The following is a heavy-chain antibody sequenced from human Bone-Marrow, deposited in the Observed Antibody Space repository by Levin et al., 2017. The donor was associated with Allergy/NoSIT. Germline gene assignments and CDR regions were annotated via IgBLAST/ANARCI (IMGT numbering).Heavy chain of an antibody. CDR1: GGSFSGYY. CDR3: ARGRGVEYYYDSSGYYYVNYDYGMDG. CDR2: INHSGST. Sequence: SETLSLTCAVYGGSFSGYYWSWIRQPPGKGLEWIGEINHSGSTNYNPSLKSRVTISVDTSKNQFSLKLSSVTAADTAVYYCARGRGVEYYYDSSGYYYVNYDYGMDGWGQGTTVTVSS. V-gene: IGHV4-34*01. D-gene: IGHD3-22*01. J-gene: IGHJ6*02.